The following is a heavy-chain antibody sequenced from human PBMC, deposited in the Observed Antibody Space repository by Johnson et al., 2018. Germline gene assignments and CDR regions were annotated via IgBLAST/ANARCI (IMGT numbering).Heavy chain of an antibody. CDR2: IRSKANSYAT. D-gene: IGHD1-26*01. V-gene: IGHV3-73*01. J-gene: IGHJ3*01. Sequence: VQLVQSGGGLVQPGGSLELSCAASGLTFSGSAMHWVRQASGNGLAWVGRIRSKANSYATAYAASVKGRFTISRDDSKNTAYLQMNSLKTEDTAVYYCARWGTYSGGLGNIFWGQGTMVTVSS. CDR3: ARWGTYSGGLGNIF. CDR1: GLTFSGSA.